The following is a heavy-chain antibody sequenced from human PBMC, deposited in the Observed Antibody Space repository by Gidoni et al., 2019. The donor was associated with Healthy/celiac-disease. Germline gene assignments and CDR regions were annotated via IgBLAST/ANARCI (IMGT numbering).Heavy chain of an antibody. Sequence: QGQLQESGPGLVKPSETLSLTCTVSGYSISSGYYWGWIRQPPGKGLEWIGSIYHSGSTYYNPSLKSRVTISVDTSKNQFSLKLSAVTAADTAVYYCARGGGYCSSTSCNNWFDPWGQGTLVTVSS. D-gene: IGHD2-2*01. V-gene: IGHV4-38-2*02. CDR2: IYHSGST. CDR1: GYSISSGYY. J-gene: IGHJ5*02. CDR3: ARGGGYCSSTSCNNWFDP.